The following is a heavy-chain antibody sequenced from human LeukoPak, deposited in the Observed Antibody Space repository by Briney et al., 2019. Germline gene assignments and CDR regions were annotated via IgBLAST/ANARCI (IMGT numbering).Heavy chain of an antibody. CDR1: GFTFSSYA. J-gene: IGHJ5*02. D-gene: IGHD3-10*01. Sequence: PGGSLRLSCVVSGFTFSSYAMNWVRQAPGKGLEWVSGITASGGSTYYTDSVKGRFTISRDNSKNTLFMQMNSLRDEDTALYYCAKAAYYGSGRFDPWGQGTLVTVSS. CDR2: ITASGGST. CDR3: AKAAYYGSGRFDP. V-gene: IGHV3-23*01.